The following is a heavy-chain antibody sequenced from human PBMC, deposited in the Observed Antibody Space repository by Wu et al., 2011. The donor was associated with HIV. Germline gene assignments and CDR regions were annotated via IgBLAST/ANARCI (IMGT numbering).Heavy chain of an antibody. J-gene: IGHJ4*02. Sequence: QVQLVQSGAEVKKPGSSVNVSCKASGGTFSWYTISWVRQAPGQGLEWMGIINPSGGSTSYAQKFQGRVTMTRDTSTSTVYMELSSLRSEDTAVYYCARSPTAEQPDYWGQGTLVTVSS. V-gene: IGHV1-46*01. CDR1: GGTFSWYT. CDR3: ARSPTAEQPDY. D-gene: IGHD2-2*01. CDR2: INPSGGST.